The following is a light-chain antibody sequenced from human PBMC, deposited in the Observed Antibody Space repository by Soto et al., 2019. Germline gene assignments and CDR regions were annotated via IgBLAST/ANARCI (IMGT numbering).Light chain of an antibody. CDR1: QGITNY. CDR2: TAS. V-gene: IGKV1-9*01. Sequence: DIQLTQSPSFLSASVGDSVTITCRASQGITNYLAWYQQKPGKAPKLLIYTASTLQSGVPSRFSGSGSGTEFTLTISSLQPEDFATYYCQQVNSYPITFGQGTRLEIK. J-gene: IGKJ5*01. CDR3: QQVNSYPIT.